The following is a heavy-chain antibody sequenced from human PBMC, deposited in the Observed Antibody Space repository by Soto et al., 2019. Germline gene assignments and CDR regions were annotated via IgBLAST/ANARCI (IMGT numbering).Heavy chain of an antibody. J-gene: IGHJ4*02. CDR2: ISYDGINE. CDR3: ARDRLRLGELSFIGYFDY. CDR1: GFTFTSYA. Sequence: QVQLVESGGSVVQPGRSLRLSCEASGFTFTSYAMHRVRQAPGKGLEWVAVISYDGINEYYADSVKGRFTISRDNSKNTLFLQMSSLRVEDTAVYYCARDRLRLGELSFIGYFDYWGQGTLVTVSS. D-gene: IGHD3-16*02. V-gene: IGHV3-30*15.